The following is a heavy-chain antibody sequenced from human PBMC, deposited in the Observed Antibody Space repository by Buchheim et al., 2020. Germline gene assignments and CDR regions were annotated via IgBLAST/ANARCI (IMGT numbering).Heavy chain of an antibody. CDR1: GGTFSSYA. CDR3: ARSPSVFAAMAFYFDS. Sequence: QVQLVQSGAEVKKPGSSVKVSCKASGGTFSSYAISWVRQAPGQGLEWMGGIIPIFGTANYAQKFQDRVTITAGDSTSTASMELSSLSSEDTAVYFCARSPSVFAAMAFYFDSWGQGTL. CDR2: IIPIFGTA. J-gene: IGHJ4*02. D-gene: IGHD2-2*01. V-gene: IGHV1-69*01.